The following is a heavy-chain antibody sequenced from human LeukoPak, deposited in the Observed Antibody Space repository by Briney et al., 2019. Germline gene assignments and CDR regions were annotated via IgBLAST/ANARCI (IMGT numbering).Heavy chain of an antibody. D-gene: IGHD3-22*01. CDR1: GGSISSGGYS. V-gene: IGHV4-30-2*01. J-gene: IGHJ4*02. Sequence: SETLSLTCAVSGGSISSGGYSWSWIRQPPGKGLEWIGYIYHSGSTYYNPSLKSRVTISVDTSKNQFSLKLSSVTAADTAVYYCARGTYYYDSSGYYYWGQGTLVTVSS. CDR2: IYHSGST. CDR3: ARGTYYYDSSGYYY.